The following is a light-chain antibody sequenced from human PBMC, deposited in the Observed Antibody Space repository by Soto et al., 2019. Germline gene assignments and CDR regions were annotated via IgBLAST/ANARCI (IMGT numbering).Light chain of an antibody. J-gene: IGKJ5*01. Sequence: EIVMTQSPATLSVSPGERATLSCRASQSISSKVGWYQQRPGQAPRLLMYGASTRATGIPARFSGSGSGTEFTLTISSMKSEDSAVYYCQQYIYWLQITFGQGTRLEIK. CDR2: GAS. V-gene: IGKV3-15*01. CDR1: QSISSK. CDR3: QQYIYWLQIT.